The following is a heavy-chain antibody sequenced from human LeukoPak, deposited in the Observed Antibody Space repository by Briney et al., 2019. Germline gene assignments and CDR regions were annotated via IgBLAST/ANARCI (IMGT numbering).Heavy chain of an antibody. CDR3: ARHVIAAARGWFDP. CDR1: GGSFSGYY. Sequence: SETLSLTCAVYGGSFSGYYWSWIRQPPGKGLEWIGEINHSGSTNYNPSLKSRVTISVDTSKNQFSLKLSSVTAADTAVYYCARHVIAAARGWFDPWGQGTLVTVSS. D-gene: IGHD6-13*01. J-gene: IGHJ5*02. V-gene: IGHV4-34*01. CDR2: INHSGST.